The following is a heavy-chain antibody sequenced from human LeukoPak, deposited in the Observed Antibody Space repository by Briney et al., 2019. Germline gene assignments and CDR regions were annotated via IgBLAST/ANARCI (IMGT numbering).Heavy chain of an antibody. Sequence: SETLSLTCTVSGGSISSYYWSWIRQPAGKGLEWIGRIYTSGSTNYNPSLKSRVTMSVDTSKNQFSLKLSSVTAADTAVYYCASRGERTIALDLDYWGQGTLVTVSS. CDR2: IYTSGST. J-gene: IGHJ4*02. CDR3: ASRGERTIALDLDY. V-gene: IGHV4-4*07. CDR1: GGSISSYY. D-gene: IGHD3-16*01.